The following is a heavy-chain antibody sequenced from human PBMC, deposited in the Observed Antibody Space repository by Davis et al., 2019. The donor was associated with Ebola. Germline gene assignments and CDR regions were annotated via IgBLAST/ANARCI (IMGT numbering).Heavy chain of an antibody. CDR1: GGTFSSHT. CDR3: AKTFNEDGSGYRPSDY. CDR2: IIPIFGTA. D-gene: IGHD3-3*01. J-gene: IGHJ4*02. Sequence: AASVKVSCKVTGGTFSSHTISWVRQAPGQGLVWMAEIIPIFGTANYAQKFQGRVTITADESTSTAYMELSSLRSEDTAVYYCAKTFNEDGSGYRPSDYWGQGTLVTVSS. V-gene: IGHV1-69*13.